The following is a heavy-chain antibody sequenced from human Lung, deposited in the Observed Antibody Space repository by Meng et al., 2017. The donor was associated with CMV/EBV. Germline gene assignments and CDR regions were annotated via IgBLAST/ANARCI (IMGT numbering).Heavy chain of an antibody. V-gene: IGHV4-30-4*01. Sequence: VHLMESGPVLVKPSQTRSLTCTVSGGFTTSITDYWSWIRQPPGKGLEWIGYIHYSGTTYYNPSLKSRIAISLDTSKNQFSLNLNSATAADAAVYYCARDSPGGYGYFDSWGQGTLVTVSS. D-gene: IGHD5-12*01. CDR2: IHYSGTT. CDR3: ARDSPGGYGYFDS. CDR1: GGFTTSITDY. J-gene: IGHJ4*02.